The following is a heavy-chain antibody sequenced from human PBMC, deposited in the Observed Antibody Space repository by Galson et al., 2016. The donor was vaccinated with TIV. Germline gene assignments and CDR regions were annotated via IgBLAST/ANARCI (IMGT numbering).Heavy chain of an antibody. Sequence: SVKVSCKASGYTFTDYYMHWVRQAPRQGLEWMGRINPNSGGTNYVQKFQGRVTMTRDTSINTAHMEMSRLKSDDTAVYFCARDQSMIGDYYFDLWGRGTLVTVSS. CDR2: INPNSGGT. D-gene: IGHD3-16*01. CDR3: ARDQSMIGDYYFDL. V-gene: IGHV1-2*02. CDR1: GYTFTDYY. J-gene: IGHJ2*01.